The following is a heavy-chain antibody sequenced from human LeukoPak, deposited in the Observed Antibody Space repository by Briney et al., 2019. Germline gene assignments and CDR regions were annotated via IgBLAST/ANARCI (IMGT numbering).Heavy chain of an antibody. CDR3: AREATWGQWYFDL. Sequence: PGGSLRLSCAASGFTFRDHGMDWVRQAPGKGLEWVAVIAADGGVKQYADFVKGRFSLSRDNSKNTLFLEMNGLTVEDTAVYYCAREATWGQWYFDLWGQGAPVTVSS. D-gene: IGHD6-19*01. J-gene: IGHJ4*02. CDR2: IAADGGVK. CDR1: GFTFRDHG. V-gene: IGHV3-30*03.